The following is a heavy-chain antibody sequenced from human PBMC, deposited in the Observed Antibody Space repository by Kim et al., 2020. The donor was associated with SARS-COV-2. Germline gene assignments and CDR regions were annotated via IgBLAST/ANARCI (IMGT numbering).Heavy chain of an antibody. J-gene: IGHJ6*02. V-gene: IGHV3-30*18. Sequence: GGSLRLSCAASGFTFSSYAMHWVRQAPGKGLEWVAVISYDGSNKYYADSVKGRFTISRDNSKNTLYLQMNSLRAEDTAVYYCAKTVDYEVWDYYGLDVWGRGTTVTASS. D-gene: IGHD3-16*01. CDR2: ISYDGSNK. CDR3: AKTVDYEVWDYYGLDV. CDR1: GFTFSSYA.